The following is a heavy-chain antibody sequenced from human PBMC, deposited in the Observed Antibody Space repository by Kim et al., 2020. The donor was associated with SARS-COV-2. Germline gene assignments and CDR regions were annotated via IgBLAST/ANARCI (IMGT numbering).Heavy chain of an antibody. V-gene: IGHV4-31*03. D-gene: IGHD7-27*01. CDR2: IYYGGNT. CDR3: ARDDSLGGFDY. Sequence: SETLSLTCTVSGDSITSGGYYWNWIRQQPGKGLEWIGSIYYGGNTHYIPSLKSRLTISVDTSKNQFSLNLNYATAADTAVYYCARDDSLGGFDYWGQGILVTVSA. CDR1: GDSITSGGYY. J-gene: IGHJ4*02.